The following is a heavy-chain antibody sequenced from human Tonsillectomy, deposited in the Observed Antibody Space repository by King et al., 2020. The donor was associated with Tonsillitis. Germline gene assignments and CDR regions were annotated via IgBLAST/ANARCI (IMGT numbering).Heavy chain of an antibody. D-gene: IGHD1-26*01. J-gene: IGHJ4*02. V-gene: IGHV3-66*01. CDR2: IYSGGST. CDR3: ATSVYSGSYSLDY. CDR1: GFTVSSNY. Sequence: VQLVESGGGLVQPGGSLRLSCAASGFTVSSNYMNWVRQAPGKGLEWVSVIYSGGSTYYADSVKGRFTISRDNSKNTLYLQMNSLRAEDTAVYYFATSVYSGSYSLDYWGQGTLVTVSS.